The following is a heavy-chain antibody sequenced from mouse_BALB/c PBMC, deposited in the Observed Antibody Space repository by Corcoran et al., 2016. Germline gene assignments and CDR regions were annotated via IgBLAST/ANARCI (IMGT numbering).Heavy chain of an antibody. Sequence: EVQLQQSGPELVKPGASVKISCKASGYTFTDYNMHWVKQSHGKSLEWIGYIYPYNGGTGYNQKFKSKATLTVDNSSSTAYMELRSLTSEDSAVYYCAREGYGKGYFDVWGAGTTVTVSS. D-gene: IGHD2-1*01. CDR1: GYTFTDYN. CDR2: IYPYNGGT. V-gene: IGHV1S29*02. CDR3: AREGYGKGYFDV. J-gene: IGHJ1*01.